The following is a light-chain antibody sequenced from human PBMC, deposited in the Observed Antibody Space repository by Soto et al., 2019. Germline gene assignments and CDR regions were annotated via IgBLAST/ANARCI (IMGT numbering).Light chain of an antibody. V-gene: IGLV2-23*02. J-gene: IGLJ1*01. Sequence: QSVLTQPDSLSGSPGQSITISCTGSSSDIGGFDLVSWYQQHPGKAPKLLLYEVNKRPSGVSNRFSGSKSGNTASLTISGLQADDEAYYYCCSYATTFYVFGSGTKLTVL. CDR3: CSYATTFYV. CDR2: EVN. CDR1: SSDIGGFDL.